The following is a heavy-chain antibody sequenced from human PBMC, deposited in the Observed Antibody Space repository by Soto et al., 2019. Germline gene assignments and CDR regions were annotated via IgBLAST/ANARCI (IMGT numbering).Heavy chain of an antibody. CDR2: ILSKAGNYAT. J-gene: IGHJ4*02. CDR3: IRGGSPYYYDY. Sequence: VPLVESGGGLVQPGGSLKLSCAASGFIFSGSAVHWVRQASGKGLEWVGRILSKAGNYATAYPASMKGRFTISRDDSENTAFLQMNSLKTEDTAVYYCIRGGSPYYYDYWGQGTLVAVSS. CDR1: GFIFSGSA. V-gene: IGHV3-73*01.